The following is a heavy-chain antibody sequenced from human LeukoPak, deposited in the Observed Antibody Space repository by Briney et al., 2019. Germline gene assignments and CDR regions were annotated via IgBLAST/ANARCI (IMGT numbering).Heavy chain of an antibody. D-gene: IGHD3-10*01. CDR3: ARLFPHGSGSYRYYYYYYYMDV. CDR1: GGSITNTNYY. J-gene: IGHJ6*03. Sequence: PSETLSLTCTASGGSITNTNYYWAWIRQPPGKGLEWIGEINHSGSTNYNPSLKSRVTISVDTSKNQFSLKLRSVTAADTAVYYCARLFPHGSGSYRYYYYYYYMDVWGKGTTVTISS. V-gene: IGHV4-39*07. CDR2: INHSGST.